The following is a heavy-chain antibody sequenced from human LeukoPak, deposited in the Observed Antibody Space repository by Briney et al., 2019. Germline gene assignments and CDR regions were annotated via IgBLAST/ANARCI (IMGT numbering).Heavy chain of an antibody. CDR1: GYSFSSYG. J-gene: IGHJ6*02. Sequence: GASGKVSCKASGYSFSSYGMSWVRQAPGQGLEWMGWISAYDGNKNYAKKFQDRVIMTTDAPTSTGYLEVRSLRYDDTTVYYCARDSPMTHYYPSESHPFYFNGMDVWGHGTMVTVSS. D-gene: IGHD3-9*01. V-gene: IGHV1-18*01. CDR2: ISAYDGNK. CDR3: ARDSPMTHYYPSESHPFYFNGMDV.